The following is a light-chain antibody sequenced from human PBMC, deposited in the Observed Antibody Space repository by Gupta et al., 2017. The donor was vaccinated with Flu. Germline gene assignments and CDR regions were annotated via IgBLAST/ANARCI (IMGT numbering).Light chain of an antibody. Sequence: QSVLPQPPSASGTPGQRVIISCSGSSSNIGSHNVNWYQQRPVTAPKLLIYSSDQRPSGVPARFSGSKSVTSAALAISGLQADDEADFYSAAVDDIMNVYVFGAGTKVTVL. J-gene: IGLJ1*01. CDR2: SSD. CDR1: SSNIGSHN. V-gene: IGLV1-44*01. CDR3: AAVDDIMNVYV.